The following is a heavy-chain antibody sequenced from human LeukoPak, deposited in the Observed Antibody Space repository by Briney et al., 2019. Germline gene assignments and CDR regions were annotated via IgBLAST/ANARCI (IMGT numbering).Heavy chain of an antibody. CDR2: VYPSNSET. Sequence: GESLKISCKGSGYRFTDYWIAWVRQMPGXGLEWMGIVYPSNSETRYSPSFQGQVTISADKSISTGYLQWSSLKASDTAMYFCARHRYSGSDTQGFDYWGQGTLVTVSS. CDR3: ARHRYSGSDTQGFDY. CDR1: GYRFTDYW. J-gene: IGHJ4*02. V-gene: IGHV5-51*01. D-gene: IGHD5-12*01.